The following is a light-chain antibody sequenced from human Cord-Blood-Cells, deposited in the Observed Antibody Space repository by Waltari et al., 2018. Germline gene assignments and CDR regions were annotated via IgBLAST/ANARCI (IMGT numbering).Light chain of an antibody. J-gene: IGKJ1*01. CDR3: QQYGSSPPWT. CDR2: GAS. V-gene: IGKV3-20*01. CDR1: QSVSSSY. Sequence: EIVLTQSPGTLSLSPGERAPLSCRASQSVSSSYLAWYQQKPGQAPRLLIYGASSRATGIPDRFSGSGSGTDFTLTISRLEPEDFAVYYCQQYGSSPPWTFG.